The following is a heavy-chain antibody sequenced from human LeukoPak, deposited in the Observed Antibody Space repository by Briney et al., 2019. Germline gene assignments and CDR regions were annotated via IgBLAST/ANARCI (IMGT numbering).Heavy chain of an antibody. Sequence: GGSLRLSCAASGFTFSSYAMNWVRQAPGKGLEWVSAISGSGGSTYYADSVKGRFTISRDNSKNTLYVQMNSLRAEDTAVYYCSRDSLSSCGGDCYSGLDVWGQGTTVTVSS. V-gene: IGHV3-23*01. D-gene: IGHD2-21*02. J-gene: IGHJ6*02. CDR1: GFTFSSYA. CDR3: SRDSLSSCGGDCYSGLDV. CDR2: ISGSGGST.